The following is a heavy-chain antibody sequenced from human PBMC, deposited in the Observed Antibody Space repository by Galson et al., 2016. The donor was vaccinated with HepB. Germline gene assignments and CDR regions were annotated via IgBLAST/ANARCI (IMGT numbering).Heavy chain of an antibody. CDR2: ISSSGSTI. V-gene: IGHV3-11*01. CDR1: GFSFSDSY. Sequence: SLRLSCAASGFSFSDSYMNWIRQAPGKGLEWVSYISSSGSTIYYADSVKGRFTISRDNARNSLYLQMNSLRDEDTAVYVCARGHQLLWNGLDVWGQGTTVTVSS. D-gene: IGHD3-10*01. J-gene: IGHJ6*02. CDR3: ARGHQLLWNGLDV.